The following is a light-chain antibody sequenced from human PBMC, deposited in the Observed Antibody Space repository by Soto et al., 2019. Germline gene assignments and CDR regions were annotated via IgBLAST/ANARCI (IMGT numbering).Light chain of an antibody. CDR2: GAS. CDR3: QQYNNWPPWT. V-gene: IGKV3-15*01. J-gene: IGKJ1*01. CDR1: QSLSSN. Sequence: EIVMTQSPAALSVSPGERATLSCRASQSLSSNLVWYQQKPGQAPRLLIYGASTRATGIPARFSGSGSGTEFTLTISSLQSEDFAVYYCQQYNNWPPWTFGQGTKVDIK.